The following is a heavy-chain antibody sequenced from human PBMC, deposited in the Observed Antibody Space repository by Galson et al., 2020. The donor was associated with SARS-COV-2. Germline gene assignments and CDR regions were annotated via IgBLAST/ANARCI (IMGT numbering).Heavy chain of an antibody. J-gene: IGHJ6*02. D-gene: IGHD3-3*01. CDR3: ARVGDYDFWSGYYSVDTYDYYGMDV. CDR1: GFIFSSYW. Sequence: GGSLRLSCAASGFIFSSYWMSWVRQAPGKGLEWVASIKQDGSDESYVDSVKGRFTISRDNAKNSLYLQMNSLRAEDTAVYFCARVGDYDFWSGYYSVDTYDYYGMDVWGQGTTVTVSS. V-gene: IGHV3-7*01. CDR2: IKQDGSDE.